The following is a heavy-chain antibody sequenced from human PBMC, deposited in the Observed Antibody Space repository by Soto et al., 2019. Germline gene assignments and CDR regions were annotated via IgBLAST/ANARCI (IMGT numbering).Heavy chain of an antibody. D-gene: IGHD3-16*01. V-gene: IGHV3-30*04. CDR3: TRGPPGGYGMDV. CDR1: GFTFSSYA. CDR2: ISYDGSNK. J-gene: IGHJ6*02. Sequence: PGGSLRLSCAASGFTFSSYAMHWVRQAPGKGLEWVAVISYDGSNKYYADSVKGRFTISRDNSKNTLYLQMEGLRVEDTAVYYCTRGPPGGYGMDVWGQGTTVTVSS.